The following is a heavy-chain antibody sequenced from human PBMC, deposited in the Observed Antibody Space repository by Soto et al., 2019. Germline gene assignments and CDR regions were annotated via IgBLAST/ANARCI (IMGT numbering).Heavy chain of an antibody. CDR1: GYTFTSYD. CDR2: MNPNSGNT. J-gene: IGHJ3*02. D-gene: IGHD3-22*01. CDR3: ARAGHCDSSGYYFSDAFDI. Sequence: ASVKVSCKASGYTFTSYDINWVRQATGQGLEWMGWMNPNSGNTGYAQKFQGRVTMTRNTSISTAYMELSSLRSEDTAVYYCARAGHCDSSGYYFSDAFDIWGQGTMVTVSS. V-gene: IGHV1-8*01.